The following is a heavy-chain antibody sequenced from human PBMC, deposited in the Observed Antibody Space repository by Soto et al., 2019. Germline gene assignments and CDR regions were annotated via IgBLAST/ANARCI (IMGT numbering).Heavy chain of an antibody. CDR2: IYYSGST. CDR3: ARVDGFYYYYMDV. CDR1: GGSISSYY. V-gene: IGHV4-59*01. J-gene: IGHJ6*03. Sequence: SETRSLTCTVSGGSISSYYWSWIRQPPGKGLEWIGYIYYSGSTNYNPSLKSRVTISVDTSKNQFSLKLSSVTAADTAVYYCARVDGFYYYYMDVWGKGTTVTVSS.